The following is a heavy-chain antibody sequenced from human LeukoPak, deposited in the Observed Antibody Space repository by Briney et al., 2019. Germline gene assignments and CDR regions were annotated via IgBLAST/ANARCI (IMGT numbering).Heavy chain of an antibody. CDR3: ARNGRITIFGVVIKPGNWFDP. Sequence: ASVKVSCKASGYTFTGYYTHWVRQAPGQGLEWMGRINPNSGGTNYAQKFQGRVTMTRDTSISTAYMELSRLRSDDTAVYYCARNGRITIFGVVIKPGNWFDPWGQGTLVTVSS. CDR2: INPNSGGT. J-gene: IGHJ5*02. CDR1: GYTFTGYY. V-gene: IGHV1-2*06. D-gene: IGHD3-3*01.